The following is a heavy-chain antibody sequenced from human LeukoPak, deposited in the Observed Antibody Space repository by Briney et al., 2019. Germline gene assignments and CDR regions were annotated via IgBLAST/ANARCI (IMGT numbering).Heavy chain of an antibody. Sequence: GGSLRLSCAASGFTFSSYWMHWVRQAPGKGLVWVSRINSDGSSTSYADSVKGRFTISRDNAKNTLYVQMNSLRAEDTAVYYCATRYGDYGDAFDIWGQGTMVTVSS. CDR2: INSDGSST. CDR3: ATRYGDYGDAFDI. J-gene: IGHJ3*02. D-gene: IGHD4-17*01. V-gene: IGHV3-74*01. CDR1: GFTFSSYW.